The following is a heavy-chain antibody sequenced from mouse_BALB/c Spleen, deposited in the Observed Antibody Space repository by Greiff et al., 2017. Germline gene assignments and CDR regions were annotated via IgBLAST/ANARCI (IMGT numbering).Heavy chain of an antibody. D-gene: IGHD2-14*01. J-gene: IGHJ2*01. V-gene: IGHV1-69*02. Sequence: QVQLQQPGAELVKPGASVKLSCKASGYTFTSYWMHWVKQRPGQGLEWIGEIDPSDSYTNYNQKFKGKATLTVDKSSSTAYMQLSSLTSEDSAVYYCARGYRYEDYWGQGTTLTVSS. CDR1: GYTFTSYW. CDR2: IDPSDSYT. CDR3: ARGYRYEDY.